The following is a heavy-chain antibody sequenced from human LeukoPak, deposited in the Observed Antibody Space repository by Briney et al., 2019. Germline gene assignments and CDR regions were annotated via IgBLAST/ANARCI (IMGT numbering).Heavy chain of an antibody. CDR3: ARGGQGDGYSADEAFDF. D-gene: IGHD5-24*01. V-gene: IGHV6-1*01. CDR1: GDSVASNSTA. J-gene: IGHJ3*01. Sequence: SQTLSLTCVISGDSVASNSTACNWIRQSPSRGLEWLGRTYYRSKWYNDCAVSVKSRITINPDTSKNQFSLQLNSVTPEDTAVYYCARGGQGDGYSADEAFDFWGQGTMVTVS. CDR2: TYYRSKWYN.